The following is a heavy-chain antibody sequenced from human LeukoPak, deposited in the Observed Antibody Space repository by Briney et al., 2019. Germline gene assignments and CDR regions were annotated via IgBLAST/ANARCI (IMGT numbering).Heavy chain of an antibody. D-gene: IGHD3-10*01. V-gene: IGHV4-39*07. CDR2: IYYSGST. Sequence: SETLSLTCTVSGGSISSSSYYWGWIRQPPGKGLEWIGSIYYSGSTYYNPSLKSRVTISVDTSKNQFSLKLSSVTAADTAVYYCARGALWFGDLFEYWGQGTLVTVSS. J-gene: IGHJ4*02. CDR3: ARGALWFGDLFEY. CDR1: GGSISSSSYY.